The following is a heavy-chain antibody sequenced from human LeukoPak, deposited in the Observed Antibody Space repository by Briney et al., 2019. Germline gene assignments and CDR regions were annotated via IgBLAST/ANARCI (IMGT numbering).Heavy chain of an antibody. CDR2: IYYSGST. D-gene: IGHD5-12*01. V-gene: IGHV4-59*08. CDR1: GGSISSVC. CDR3: ARHAENGSDRFDY. J-gene: IGHJ4*02. Sequence: SETLSLTCTVSGGSISSVCWSWIRQPPGKGLEWIGYIYYSGSTNYNPSLKSRVTISVDTSKNQFSLKLSSVTAADTAVYYCARHAENGSDRFDYWGQGTLVTVSS.